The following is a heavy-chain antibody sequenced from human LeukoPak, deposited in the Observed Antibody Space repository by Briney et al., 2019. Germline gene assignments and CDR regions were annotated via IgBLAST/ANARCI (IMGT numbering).Heavy chain of an antibody. Sequence: GGSLRLSCAASGFTFTSYTMNLVRLAPGKGLVWVSSISGSSRHKYYADSVKGRFTISRDNAKNSLYLQMNSLRAEDTAVYYCARSANFAAGYYIDYWGQGTLVTVSS. CDR1: GFTFTSYT. CDR2: ISGSSRHK. D-gene: IGHD6-13*01. J-gene: IGHJ4*02. V-gene: IGHV3-21*01. CDR3: ARSANFAAGYYIDY.